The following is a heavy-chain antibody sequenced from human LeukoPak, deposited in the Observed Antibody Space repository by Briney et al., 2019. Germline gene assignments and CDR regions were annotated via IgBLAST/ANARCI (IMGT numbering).Heavy chain of an antibody. D-gene: IGHD4-17*01. J-gene: IGHJ3*02. CDR3: ARDPTTVTKGFDI. CDR2: ISYSGST. Sequence: PSETLSLTCTVSGGSISNHYWTWIRQPPGKGLEWIGYISYSGSTNHNPSLRSRVTISIDTSNNQISLRLSPVTAADTAVYYCARDPTTVTKGFDIWGLGTMVTVSP. V-gene: IGHV4-59*11. CDR1: GGSISNHY.